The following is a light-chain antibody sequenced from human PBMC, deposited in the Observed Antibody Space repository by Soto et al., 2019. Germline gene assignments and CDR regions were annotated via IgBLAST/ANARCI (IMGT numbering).Light chain of an antibody. CDR1: SNDVGHSSF. CDR2: EVS. CDR3: NAQADNGKHV. Sequence: QSVLTKPPSASGSPGQSVTISCTGNSNDVGHSSFISWYQQHPGKGPKLIIYEVSKRPSGVPDRFSGSKSGNTASLSVSGLQDEDEADYFCNAQADNGKHVFGTGTKVTVL. J-gene: IGLJ1*01. V-gene: IGLV2-8*01.